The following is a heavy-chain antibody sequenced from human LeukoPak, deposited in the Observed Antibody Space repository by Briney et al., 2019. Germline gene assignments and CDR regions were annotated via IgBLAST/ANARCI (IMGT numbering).Heavy chain of an antibody. CDR1: GGSISSGSYC. Sequence: SQTLSLTCTVSGGSISSGSYCWSWIRQPAGKGLEWIGRIYTSGSTNYNPSLKSRVTISVDTSKNQFSLKLSSVTAADTAVYYCARDVAADKFDYWGQGTLVTVSS. CDR2: IYTSGST. D-gene: IGHD6-19*01. CDR3: ARDVAADKFDY. V-gene: IGHV4-61*02. J-gene: IGHJ4*02.